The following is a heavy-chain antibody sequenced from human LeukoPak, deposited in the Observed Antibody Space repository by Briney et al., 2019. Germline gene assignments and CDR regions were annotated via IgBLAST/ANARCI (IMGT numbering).Heavy chain of an antibody. CDR2: IYYSGST. Sequence: SETLSLTCTVSGGSISNYYWSWIRQHPGKGLEWIGYIYYSGSTYYNPSLKSRVTISVDTSKNQFSLKLSSVTAADTAVYYCARTYGSGPFFDPWGQGTLVTVSS. CDR1: GGSISNYY. D-gene: IGHD3-10*01. J-gene: IGHJ5*02. CDR3: ARTYGSGPFFDP. V-gene: IGHV4-59*06.